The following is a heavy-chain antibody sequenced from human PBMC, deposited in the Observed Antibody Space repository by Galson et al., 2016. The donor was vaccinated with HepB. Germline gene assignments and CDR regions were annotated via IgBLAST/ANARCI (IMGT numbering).Heavy chain of an antibody. Sequence: SPRLSCAASGFTFSSYAMHRVRQAPGKGLEWVAVISYDGSYESYAGAVKGRFTISRNNFNTTLYLHRNSLRAEETAVDYCARAVHGLGSYWDKWGQGTPVTVSS. J-gene: IGHJ4*02. V-gene: IGHV3-30*04. CDR3: ARAVHGLGSYWDK. D-gene: IGHD3-10*01. CDR1: GFTFSSYA. CDR2: ISYDGSYE.